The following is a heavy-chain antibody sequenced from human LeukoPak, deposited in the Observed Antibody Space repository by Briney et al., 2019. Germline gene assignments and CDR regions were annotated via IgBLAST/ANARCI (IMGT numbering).Heavy chain of an antibody. D-gene: IGHD5-24*01. Sequence: PGGSLRLSCAASGFTFSSYEMNWVRQAPGKGLEWVSYISSTGSTIYYADSVKGRFTISRDNAKNSLYLQMNSLRAEDTAVYYCARAGDDYNYVDYWGQGTLVTVSS. V-gene: IGHV3-48*03. CDR1: GFTFSSYE. CDR3: ARAGDDYNYVDY. CDR2: ISSTGSTI. J-gene: IGHJ4*02.